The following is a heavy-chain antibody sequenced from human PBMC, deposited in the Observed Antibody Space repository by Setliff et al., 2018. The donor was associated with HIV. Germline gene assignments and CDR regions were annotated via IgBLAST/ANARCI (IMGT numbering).Heavy chain of an antibody. Sequence: GGSLRLSCAASGFTFSSYAMNWVRQAPGKGLEWVSAISASGGNTYYADSVMCRFTISRDNSKNTLYLQMNSLRAEDTAVYYCASEWAVAGRGGAFDIWGQGTMVTV. D-gene: IGHD6-19*01. V-gene: IGHV3-23*01. CDR1: GFTFSSYA. J-gene: IGHJ3*02. CDR2: ISASGGNT. CDR3: ASEWAVAGRGGAFDI.